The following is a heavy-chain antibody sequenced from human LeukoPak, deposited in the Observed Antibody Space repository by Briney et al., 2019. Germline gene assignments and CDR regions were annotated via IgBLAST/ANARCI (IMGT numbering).Heavy chain of an antibody. CDR1: GYSFTNYW. Sequence: GESLKISCKGSGYSFTNYWVGWVRQMPGKGLEWMGIIYPGDSDTRYSPSFQGQVAISADKSISTAYLQWSSLKASDTAMYYCARVGTSGTRWFDPWGQGTLVTVSS. CDR3: ARVGTSGTRWFDP. D-gene: IGHD1-1*01. J-gene: IGHJ5*02. V-gene: IGHV5-51*01. CDR2: IYPGDSDT.